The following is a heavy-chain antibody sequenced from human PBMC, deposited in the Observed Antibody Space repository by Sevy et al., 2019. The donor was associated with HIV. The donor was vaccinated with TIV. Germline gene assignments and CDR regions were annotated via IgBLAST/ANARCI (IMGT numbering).Heavy chain of an antibody. V-gene: IGHV3-11*01. Sequence: GGSLRLSCAASGFTFSDYYMSWIRQAPGKGLEWVSYISSSGSTIYYADSMKGRFTISRDNAKNSLYLQMNSLRAEDTAVYYCARRSYSSSWYVTYYYGMDVWGQGTTVTVSS. CDR3: ARRSYSSSWYVTYYYGMDV. CDR1: GFTFSDYY. J-gene: IGHJ6*02. D-gene: IGHD6-13*01. CDR2: ISSSGSTI.